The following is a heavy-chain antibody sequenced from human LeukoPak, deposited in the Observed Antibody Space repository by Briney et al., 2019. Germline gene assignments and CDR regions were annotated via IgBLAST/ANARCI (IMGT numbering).Heavy chain of an antibody. CDR3: ARRASGSYYFDY. V-gene: IGHV1-69*01. D-gene: IGHD1-26*01. Sequence: ASVKVSCKASGGTFSSYAISWVRQAPGQGLGWMGGIIPIFGTANYAQKFQGRVTITADESTSTAYMELSSLRSEDTAVYYCARRASGSYYFDYWGQGTLVTVSS. CDR2: IIPIFGTA. CDR1: GGTFSSYA. J-gene: IGHJ4*02.